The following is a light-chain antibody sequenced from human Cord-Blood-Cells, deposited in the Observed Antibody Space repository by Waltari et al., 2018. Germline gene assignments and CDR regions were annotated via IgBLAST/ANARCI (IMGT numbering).Light chain of an antibody. V-gene: IGLV2-11*01. CDR2: DVS. J-gene: IGLJ1*01. CDR1: SSDVGGYNY. Sequence: QSALTQPRSVSGSPGQSVTISCTGTSSDVGGYNYVSWYQQHPGKAPKRMIYDVSKRPSGVPDRFSGSKSGNTASLTSCGLQAEDEVDYYCCSYAGSYTYVFGTGTKVTVL. CDR3: CSYAGSYTYV.